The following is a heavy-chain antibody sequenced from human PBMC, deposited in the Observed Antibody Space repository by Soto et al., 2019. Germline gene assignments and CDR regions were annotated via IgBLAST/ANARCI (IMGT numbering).Heavy chain of an antibody. V-gene: IGHV1-18*01. Sequence: QVQLVQSGAEVKKPGASVKVSCRASGYTFTSYGISWVRQAPVQGLEWMGWISAYNGNTNYAQKLQGRVTMTTDTSTSTAYMELRSLRSDDTAVYYCAREGVVVVAATSDDAFDIWGQGTMVTVSS. CDR1: GYTFTSYG. J-gene: IGHJ3*02. D-gene: IGHD2-15*01. CDR2: ISAYNGNT. CDR3: AREGVVVVAATSDDAFDI.